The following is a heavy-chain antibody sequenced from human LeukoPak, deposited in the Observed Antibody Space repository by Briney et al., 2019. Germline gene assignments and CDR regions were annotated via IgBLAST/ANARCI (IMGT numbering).Heavy chain of an antibody. CDR2: IDPSDSYT. Sequence: GESLKISCKGSGYSFTSYRITWVRQMPGKGLEWIGRIDPSDSYTNYSPSFQGHVTISADKSISTAYLQWSSLKASDTAMYYCARVRHFYGSGSHYGMDVWGKGTTVTVSS. D-gene: IGHD3-10*01. J-gene: IGHJ6*04. CDR3: ARVRHFYGSGSHYGMDV. CDR1: GYSFTSYR. V-gene: IGHV5-10-1*01.